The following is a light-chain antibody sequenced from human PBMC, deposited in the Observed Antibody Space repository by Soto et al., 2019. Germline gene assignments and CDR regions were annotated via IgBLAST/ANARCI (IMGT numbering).Light chain of an antibody. Sequence: DIQMTQSPSSVSASVGDRVTITCRASQGISGWLAWYQQKPGKAPKLLIYAASTLETGVPSRFRSGRSGTNFTLAINHRQPEDFATYYCQQATISQLTFGGGAKVEIK. CDR2: AAS. CDR3: QQATISQLT. V-gene: IGKV1-12*01. J-gene: IGKJ4*01. CDR1: QGISGW.